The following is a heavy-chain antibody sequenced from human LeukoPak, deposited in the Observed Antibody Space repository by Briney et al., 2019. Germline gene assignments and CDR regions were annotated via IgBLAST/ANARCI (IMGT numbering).Heavy chain of an antibody. V-gene: IGHV3-48*01. CDR2: ISSSSSTI. CDR3: AKGFGSYYSSGVYMAY. CDR1: GFTFSSYS. Sequence: GGSLRLSCAASGFTFSSYSMNWVRQAPGKGLEWVSYISSSSSTIYYADSVKGRFTISRDNAKNSLYLQMNSLRAEDTAVYYCAKGFGSYYSSGVYMAYWGQGTLVTVSS. D-gene: IGHD1-26*01. J-gene: IGHJ4*02.